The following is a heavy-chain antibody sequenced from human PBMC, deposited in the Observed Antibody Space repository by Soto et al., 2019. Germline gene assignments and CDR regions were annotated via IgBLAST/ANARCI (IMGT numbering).Heavy chain of an antibody. J-gene: IGHJ6*02. CDR2: IYSSGDT. CDR1: GGSVNSNTYS. D-gene: IGHD5-12*01. Sequence: ETLSLTCSVSGGSVNSNTYSWGWIRQSPGQGLEWIGTIYSSGDTHYNPSLLSRVTISVDTSMNEFSLSLTSVTAADTAMYYCVRMGFSGGGYLSYYYYGMDIWGQGTTVTVSS. CDR3: VRMGFSGGGYLSYYYYGMDI. V-gene: IGHV4-39*01.